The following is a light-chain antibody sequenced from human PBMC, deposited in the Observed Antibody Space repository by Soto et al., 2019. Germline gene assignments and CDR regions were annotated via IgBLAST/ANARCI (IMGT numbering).Light chain of an antibody. Sequence: EVVLTQTPGTLSLSPGERATLSCRASQFVSSIYFAWYQQKPGQPPRLLIYAASSRATGIPDRFSGSVSGAEFTLTITRLEPEDSAVYYCQQYGNSSTTFGPGTKVHI. CDR1: QFVSSIY. CDR3: QQYGNSSTT. CDR2: AAS. J-gene: IGKJ3*01. V-gene: IGKV3-20*01.